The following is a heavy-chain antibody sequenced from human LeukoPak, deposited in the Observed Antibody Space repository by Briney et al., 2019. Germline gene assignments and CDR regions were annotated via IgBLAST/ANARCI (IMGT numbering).Heavy chain of an antibody. D-gene: IGHD3-10*02. V-gene: IGHV3-48*03. CDR1: GFTFSSYE. CDR2: ISSSGSTI. Sequence: GGSLRLTCAASGFTFSSYEMNWVRQAPGKGLEWVSYISSSGSTIYYADSMKGRFTISRDNAKNPLYLQMNSLRAEDTAVYYCAELGITMIGGVWGKGTTVTISS. J-gene: IGHJ6*04. CDR3: AELGITMIGGV.